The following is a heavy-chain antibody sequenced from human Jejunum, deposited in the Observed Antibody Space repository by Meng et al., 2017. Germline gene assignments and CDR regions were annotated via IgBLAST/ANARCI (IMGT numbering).Heavy chain of an antibody. Sequence: QVHLQKVGPGFVKPSQTLSLTCTVSGDSFNSPDYYWSWIRQPPEKGLEWIGYIYYSGSTYYNPSLKSRVSISGDTSNKQFSLKLTSVTAADTAVYYCARSPYSGSALPFFDYWGQGSLVTVSS. CDR2: IYYSGST. V-gene: IGHV4-30-4*01. D-gene: IGHD1-26*01. CDR3: ARSPYSGSALPFFDY. J-gene: IGHJ4*02. CDR1: GDSFNSPDYY.